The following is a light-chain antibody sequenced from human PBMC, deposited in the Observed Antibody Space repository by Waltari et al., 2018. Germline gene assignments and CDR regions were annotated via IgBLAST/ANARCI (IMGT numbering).Light chain of an antibody. CDR1: SSDVGGYIY. CDR2: KVS. V-gene: IGLV2-8*01. J-gene: IGLJ2*01. Sequence: QSALTQPPSAPGSPGQSVTISCTGPSSDVGGYIYVSWYQQHPGKVPKLMIYKVSKRPSGVPDRFSGSKSGNTASLTVSGLQAEDEADYYCSSYAGSNNLGVFGGGTKLTVL. CDR3: SSYAGSNNLGV.